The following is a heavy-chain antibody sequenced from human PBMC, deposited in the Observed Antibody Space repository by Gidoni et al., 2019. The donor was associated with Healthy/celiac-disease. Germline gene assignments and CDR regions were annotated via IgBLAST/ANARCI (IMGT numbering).Heavy chain of an antibody. D-gene: IGHD3-10*01. CDR2: IYHSGST. CDR3: ASRRGFSGVEEDGLNY. V-gene: IGHV4-4*02. J-gene: IGHJ4*02. CDR1: GGSLRRSNW. Sequence: QVQLQESGPGLVKPSGTLSLTCAVSGGSLRRSNWWRWVRQPPGKGLGWIGEIYHSGSTNYNPSLKSRVTISVDKSKNQFSLKLSSVTAADTAVYYCASRRGFSGVEEDGLNYWGQGTLVTVSS.